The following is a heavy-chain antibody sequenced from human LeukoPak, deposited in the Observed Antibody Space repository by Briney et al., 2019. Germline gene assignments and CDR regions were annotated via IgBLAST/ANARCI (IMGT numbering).Heavy chain of an antibody. D-gene: IGHD4-23*01. CDR3: ARDPYYGGNSEGY. CDR2: IYYSGST. J-gene: IGHJ4*02. Sequence: PLETLSLTCTVSGGSISSSSYYWGWIRQPPGKGLEWIGSIYYSGSTYYNPSLKSRVTISVDTSKNQFSLKLSSVTAADTAVYYCARDPYYGGNSEGYWGQGTLVTVSS. V-gene: IGHV4-39*07. CDR1: GGSISSSSYY.